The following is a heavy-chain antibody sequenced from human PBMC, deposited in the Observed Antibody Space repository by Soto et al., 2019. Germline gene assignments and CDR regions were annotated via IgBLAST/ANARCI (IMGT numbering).Heavy chain of an antibody. J-gene: IGHJ6*02. Sequence: SETLSLTCTVSGGSISSYYWTWIRQPPGKGLEWFGYIYYSGSTNYNPSLKSRVTISVDTSKNQFSLKLSSVTAADTAVYYCARDFLLSSKDSSGYYYGDYYYGMDVWCQGTTVT. V-gene: IGHV4-59*01. CDR1: GGSISSYY. CDR2: IYYSGST. CDR3: ARDFLLSSKDSSGYYYGDYYYGMDV. D-gene: IGHD3-22*01.